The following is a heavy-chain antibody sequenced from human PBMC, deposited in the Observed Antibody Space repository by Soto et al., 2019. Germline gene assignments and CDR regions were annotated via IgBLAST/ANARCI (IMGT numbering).Heavy chain of an antibody. V-gene: IGHV3-66*01. Sequence: GSLRLSCAASGFTVSSNYMSWVRQAPGKGLEWVSVIYSGGSTYYADSVKGRFTISRDNSKNTLYLQMNSLRAEDTAVYYCAIVGSGYYFDYFDYWCPGTLVTVSS. CDR3: AIVGSGYYFDYFDY. J-gene: IGHJ4*02. CDR1: GFTVSSNY. CDR2: IYSGGST. D-gene: IGHD3-22*01.